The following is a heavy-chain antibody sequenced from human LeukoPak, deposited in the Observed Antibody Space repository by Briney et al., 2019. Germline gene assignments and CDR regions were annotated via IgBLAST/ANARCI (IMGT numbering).Heavy chain of an antibody. CDR2: ISGGGGST. V-gene: IGHV3-23*01. CDR1: GFTFSSHA. CDR3: AKGGSGYFLDL. Sequence: GGSLRLSCAASGFTFSSHAMSWVRQAPGKGLEWVSAISGGGGSTYYADSVKGRFTISRDNSKNTLYLQMNSLRAEDTAVYYCAKGGSGYFLDLWGQGTLVTVSS. D-gene: IGHD2/OR15-2a*01. J-gene: IGHJ5*02.